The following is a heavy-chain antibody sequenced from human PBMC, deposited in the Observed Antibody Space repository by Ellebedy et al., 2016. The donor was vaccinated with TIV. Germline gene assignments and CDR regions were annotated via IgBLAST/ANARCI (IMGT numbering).Heavy chain of an antibody. CDR2: INHSEST. D-gene: IGHD3-10*01. V-gene: IGHV4-34*01. Sequence: SETLSLTXAVYGGSFSGYYWSWIRQPPGKGLEWIGEINHSESTNYNPSLKSRVTISVDTSKNQFSLKLSSVTAADTAVYYCAREPWFGELLSFDYWGQGTLVTVSS. CDR1: GGSFSGYY. J-gene: IGHJ4*02. CDR3: AREPWFGELLSFDY.